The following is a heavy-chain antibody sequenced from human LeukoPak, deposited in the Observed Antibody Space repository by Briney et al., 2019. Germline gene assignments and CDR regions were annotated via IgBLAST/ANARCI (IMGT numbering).Heavy chain of an antibody. J-gene: IGHJ5*02. D-gene: IGHD6-19*01. CDR1: GGSITSYN. Sequence: SETLSLTCTVSGGSITSYNLGWIRQPPGKGLEWVGYIYYSGSTNYNPSLKSRVTISVDTSKNQFSLKVNSVTAADTAVYYCARVVAGRRIDPWGQGTLVTVSS. CDR3: ARVVAGRRIDP. V-gene: IGHV4-59*01. CDR2: IYYSGST.